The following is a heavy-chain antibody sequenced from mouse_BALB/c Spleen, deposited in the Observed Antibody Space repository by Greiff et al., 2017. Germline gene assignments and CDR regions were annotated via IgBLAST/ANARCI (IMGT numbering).Heavy chain of an antibody. V-gene: IGHV1-69*02. CDR1: GYTFTSYW. J-gene: IGHJ2*01. CDR2: IYPSDSYT. Sequence: QVQLQQSGAELVRPGASVKLSCKASGYTFTSYWINWVKQRPGQGLEWIGNIYPSDSYTNYNQKFKDKATLTVDKSSSTAYMQLSSPTSEDSAVYYCTLWYFDYWGQGTTLTVSS. CDR3: TLWYFDY. D-gene: IGHD1-1*02.